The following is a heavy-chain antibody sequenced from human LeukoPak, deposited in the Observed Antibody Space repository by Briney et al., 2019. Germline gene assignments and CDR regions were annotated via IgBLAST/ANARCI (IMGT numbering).Heavy chain of an antibody. J-gene: IGHJ4*02. Sequence: GGSLRLSCAASGFTFSSYSMNWVRQAPGKGLEWVSYISSSGSTIYYADSVKGRFTISRDNAKNSLYLQMNSLRAEDTAVYYCARGISGWLPNYWGQGTLVTVSS. CDR2: ISSSGSTI. D-gene: IGHD6-19*01. V-gene: IGHV3-48*04. CDR1: GFTFSSYS. CDR3: ARGISGWLPNY.